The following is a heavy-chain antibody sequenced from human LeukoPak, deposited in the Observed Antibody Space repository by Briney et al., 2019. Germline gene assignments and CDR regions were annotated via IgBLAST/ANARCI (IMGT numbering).Heavy chain of an antibody. J-gene: IGHJ4*02. Sequence: ASVKVSCKASGYTFTSYGISWVRQAPGQGLEWMGLISAYNGNTNYAQKLQGRVTMTTDTSTSTAYMELRSLRSDDTAVYYCARDPRYSGYDRKADYWGQGTLVTVPS. CDR1: GYTFTSYG. V-gene: IGHV1-18*01. D-gene: IGHD5-12*01. CDR2: ISAYNGNT. CDR3: ARDPRYSGYDRKADY.